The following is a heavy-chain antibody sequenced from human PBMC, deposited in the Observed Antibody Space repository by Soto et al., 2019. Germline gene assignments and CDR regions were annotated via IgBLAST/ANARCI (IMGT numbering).Heavy chain of an antibody. CDR1: VLTFSSSA. V-gene: IGHV3-23*01. D-gene: IGHD3-10*01. J-gene: IGHJ6*03. CDR3: AKAAIAMVRGVPPYYFYYMGV. CDR2: ISGSGDTT. Sequence: GVSLRLSCAASVLTFSSSAMSLVRQAPGKGLEWISAISGSGDTTYYADSVKGRFTISRDNSKNTLYLQMNSLRAEDTAVYYCAKAAIAMVRGVPPYYFYYMGVWGKGITVTVSS.